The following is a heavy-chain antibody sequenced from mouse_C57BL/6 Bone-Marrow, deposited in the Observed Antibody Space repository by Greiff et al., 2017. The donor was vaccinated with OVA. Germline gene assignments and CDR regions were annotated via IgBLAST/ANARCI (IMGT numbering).Heavy chain of an antibody. Sequence: VQLQQSGAELLKPGASVKLSCKATGYTFTGYWIEWVKQRPGHGLEWIGEILPGSGSTNYNEKFKGKATFTADTSSNTSYMQLSSQTTEDYAIYYCAREGYYLYYYAMDYWGQGTSVTVSS. CDR1: GYTFTGYW. CDR2: ILPGSGST. J-gene: IGHJ4*01. D-gene: IGHD2-3*01. CDR3: AREGYYLYYYAMDY. V-gene: IGHV1-9*01.